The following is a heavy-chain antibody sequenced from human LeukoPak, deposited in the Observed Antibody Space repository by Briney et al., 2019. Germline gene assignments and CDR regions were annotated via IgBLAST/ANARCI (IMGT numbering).Heavy chain of an antibody. V-gene: IGHV4-39*01. CDR3: ARRGYSGYATINYFDC. J-gene: IGHJ4*02. CDR1: GGSISSSSYY. CDR2: IYYSGST. D-gene: IGHD5-12*01. Sequence: SETLSLTCTVSGGSISSSSYYWGWIRQPPGKGLEWIGSIYYSGSTYYNPSLKSRVTISVDTSKNQFSLKLSSVTAADTAVYYCARRGYSGYATINYFDCWGQGTLVTVSS.